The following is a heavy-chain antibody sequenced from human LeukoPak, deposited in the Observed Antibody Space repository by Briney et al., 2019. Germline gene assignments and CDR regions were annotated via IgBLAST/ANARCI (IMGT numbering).Heavy chain of an antibody. Sequence: PSETLSLTCAVSGGSISSGGYSWSWIRQPPGKGLEWIGYIYHSGSTNYNPSLKSRVTISVDTSKNQFSLKLSSVTAADTAVYYCARGRVGRTGRGSAQHDYWGQGTLVTVSS. V-gene: IGHV4-30-2*01. CDR3: ARGRVGRTGRGSAQHDY. CDR1: GGSISSGGYS. J-gene: IGHJ4*02. D-gene: IGHD3-10*01. CDR2: IYHSGST.